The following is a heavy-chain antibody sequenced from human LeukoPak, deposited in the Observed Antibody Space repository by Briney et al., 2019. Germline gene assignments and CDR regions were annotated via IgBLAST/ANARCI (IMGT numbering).Heavy chain of an antibody. CDR2: ISSGSTTI. Sequence: PGGSLRLSCRASGFTFSSHGMSWVRQAPGKGLEWVSFISSGSTTIFYADSVKGRFTISRDNAKNSLHLQLNSLRAEDTAVYYCAREYVWGSSRYLDYWGQGTLVTVSS. J-gene: IGHJ4*02. D-gene: IGHD3-16*02. V-gene: IGHV3-48*04. CDR3: AREYVWGSSRYLDY. CDR1: GFTFSSHG.